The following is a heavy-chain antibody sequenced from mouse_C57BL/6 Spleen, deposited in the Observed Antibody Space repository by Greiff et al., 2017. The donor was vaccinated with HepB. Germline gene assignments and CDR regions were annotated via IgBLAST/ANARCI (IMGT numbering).Heavy chain of an antibody. V-gene: IGHV10-1*01. CDR1: GFSFNTYA. CDR2: IRSKSNNYAT. Sequence: EVKLVESGGGLVQPKGSLKLSCAASGFSFNTYAMNWVRQAPGKGLEWVARIRSKSNNYATYYADSVKDRFTISRDDSESMLYLQMNNLKTEDTAMYYCVRHETLRSFAYWGQGTLVTVSA. J-gene: IGHJ3*01. D-gene: IGHD1-1*01. CDR3: VRHETLRSFAY.